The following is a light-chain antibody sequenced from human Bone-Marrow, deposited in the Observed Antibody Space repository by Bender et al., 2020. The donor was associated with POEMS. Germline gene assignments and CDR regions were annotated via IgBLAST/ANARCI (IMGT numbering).Light chain of an antibody. J-gene: IGLJ3*02. CDR1: SSDVGTYKS. V-gene: IGLV2-23*01. CDR3: FSYAGDSTWV. Sequence: QSALTQPASVSGSPGQSITISCTGTSSDVGTYKSVSWYQQHPGKVPRLMIYEGTQRPSEVSNRVSASKSGYTASLTISGLQAEDEADYYCFSYAGDSTWVFGGGTKLTVL. CDR2: EGT.